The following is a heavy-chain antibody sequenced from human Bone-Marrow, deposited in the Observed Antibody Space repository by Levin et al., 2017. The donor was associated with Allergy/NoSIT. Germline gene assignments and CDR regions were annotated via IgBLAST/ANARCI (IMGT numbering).Heavy chain of an antibody. CDR1: GYTFTNYW. CDR3: ARRSSGNWYFDR. V-gene: IGHV5-51*01. Sequence: KVSCKGSGYTFTNYWIGWVRQMPGKGLEWMGIIYPGDSDTRYSPSFQGQVTISADKSITTAYLQWSSLKASDTAIYYCARRSSGNWYFDRWGRGTLVTVSS. J-gene: IGHJ2*01. D-gene: IGHD3-10*01. CDR2: IYPGDSDT.